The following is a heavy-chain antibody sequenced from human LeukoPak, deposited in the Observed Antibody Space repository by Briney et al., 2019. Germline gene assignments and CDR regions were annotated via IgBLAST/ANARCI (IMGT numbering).Heavy chain of an antibody. V-gene: IGHV5-51*01. D-gene: IGHD2-15*01. CDR3: ARLGGGSCYPPRCSNWFDP. CDR1: GYSFTSYW. CDR2: IYPGDSDT. Sequence: GESLQISCKGSGYSFTSYWVGWVRQMPGKGLEWMGIIYPGDSDTRYSPSFQGQVTISADKSISTAYLQWSSLKASDTAMYYCARLGGGSCYPPRCSNWFDPWGQGTLVTVSS. J-gene: IGHJ5*02.